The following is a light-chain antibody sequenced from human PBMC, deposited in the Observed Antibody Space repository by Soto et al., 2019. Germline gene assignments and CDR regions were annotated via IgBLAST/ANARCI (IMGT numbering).Light chain of an antibody. Sequence: QSALTQPASVSGSPGQSITISCTGTSSDVGGYNYASWYQQHPGKAPKLMIYEVSNRLSGVSNRFSGSKSGNTASLTISGLQAEDEADYYCSSYTRSSTWVFGGGTKVTVL. CDR1: SSDVGGYNY. CDR3: SSYTRSSTWV. CDR2: EVS. J-gene: IGLJ3*02. V-gene: IGLV2-14*01.